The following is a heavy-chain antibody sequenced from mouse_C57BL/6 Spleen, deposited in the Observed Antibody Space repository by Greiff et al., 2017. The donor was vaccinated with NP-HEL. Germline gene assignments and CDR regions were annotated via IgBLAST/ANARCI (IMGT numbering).Heavy chain of an antibody. D-gene: IGHD4-1*01. V-gene: IGHV5-6*01. CDR1: GFTFTSYG. J-gene: IGHJ2*01. CDR3: AREGAGTGDY. Sequence: EVQLVQSGADLVKPGASLKLSCAASGFTFTSYGMSWVRQTPDKRLEWVATISSGGSYTYYTDNVKGRCTIDRDKAKNTMYLQMSSLKSEDTAMYDCAREGAGTGDYWGQGTTLTVSS. CDR2: ISSGGSYT.